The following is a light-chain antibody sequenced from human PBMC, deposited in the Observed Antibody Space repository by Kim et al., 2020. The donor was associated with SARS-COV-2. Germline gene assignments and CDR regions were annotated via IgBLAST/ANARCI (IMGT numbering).Light chain of an antibody. Sequence: EIVLTQSPGTLSSSPGETATFSCRASESVDSSKLAWYQQKPGQAPRILIFGASSRATGIPDRFSGSGSGTDFTLTISRLEPEDFAVYYCQQFGGSPPITFGQGTRLEIK. CDR1: ESVDSSK. V-gene: IGKV3-20*01. J-gene: IGKJ5*01. CDR3: QQFGGSPPIT. CDR2: GAS.